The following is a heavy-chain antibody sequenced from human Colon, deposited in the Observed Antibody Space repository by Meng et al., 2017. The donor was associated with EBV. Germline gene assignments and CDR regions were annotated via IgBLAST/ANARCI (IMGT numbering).Heavy chain of an antibody. V-gene: IGHV4-39*07. CDR1: GGSITSTSSY. D-gene: IGHD3-3*02. J-gene: IGHJ4*02. CDR2: IYYRGST. Sequence: HLRGLGPGLVKPSETLSLTCTISGGSITSTSSYWGWVRQPPGKGLEWIGSIYYRGSTNYNPSLKSRISMSVDMSKNQFSLKVNSVTAADTAIYYCVISSHNWGQGTLVTVSS. CDR3: VISSHN.